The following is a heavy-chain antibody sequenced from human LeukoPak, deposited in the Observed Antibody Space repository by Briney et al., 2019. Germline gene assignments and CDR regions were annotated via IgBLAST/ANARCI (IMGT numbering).Heavy chain of an antibody. D-gene: IGHD5-18*01. CDR3: ARKVGYGYALDY. CDR2: LCSDGNT. J-gene: IGHJ4*02. V-gene: IGHV3-53*01. CDR1: GFTVSSNC. Sequence: PGGSLGLSCAASGFTVSSNCMTWVRQAPGMGLEWVSVLCSDGNTFYADSVKGRFTISTDNSKNTLYLQMNSLRAEDTAVYYCARKVGYGYALDYWGQGTLVTVSS.